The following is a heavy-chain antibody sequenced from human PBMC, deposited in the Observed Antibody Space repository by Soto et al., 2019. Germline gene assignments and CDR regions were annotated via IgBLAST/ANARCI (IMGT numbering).Heavy chain of an antibody. D-gene: IGHD3-3*01. CDR3: AAQDYDFWSGYYAFDY. Sequence: GGSLRLSCAASGFTFSSYGMHWVRQAPGKGLEWVAVISYDGSNKYYADSVKGRFTISRDNSKNTLYLQMNSLRAEDTAVYYCAAQDYDFWSGYYAFDYWGQGTLVTVYS. CDR2: ISYDGSNK. J-gene: IGHJ4*02. CDR1: GFTFSSYG. V-gene: IGHV3-30*03.